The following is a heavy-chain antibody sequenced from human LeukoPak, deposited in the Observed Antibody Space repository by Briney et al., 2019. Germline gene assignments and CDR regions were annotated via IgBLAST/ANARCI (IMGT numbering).Heavy chain of an antibody. J-gene: IGHJ4*02. CDR1: GGSFSGYY. Sequence: PSETLSLTCAVYGGSFSGYYWSWIRQPPGKGLEWIGEINHSGSTNYNPSLKSRVTISVDTSKNQFSLKLSSVTAADTAVYYCARSGLTRPIDYWGQGTLVTVSS. CDR2: INHSGST. D-gene: IGHD6-25*01. V-gene: IGHV4-34*01. CDR3: ARSGLTRPIDY.